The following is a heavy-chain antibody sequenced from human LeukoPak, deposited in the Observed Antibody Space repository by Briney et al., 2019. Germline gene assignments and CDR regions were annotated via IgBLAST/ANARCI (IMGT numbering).Heavy chain of an antibody. CDR1: GGTFSSYV. Sequence: SVKVSCKASGGTFSSYVINWVRQAPGQGLEWMGGIIPIFGTANYAQKFQGRVTITADKSTSTAYMELSSLRSEDTAVYYCARDWNYVNDDFDIWGQGTMVTVSS. CDR2: IIPIFGTA. J-gene: IGHJ3*02. V-gene: IGHV1-69*06. D-gene: IGHD1-7*01. CDR3: ARDWNYVNDDFDI.